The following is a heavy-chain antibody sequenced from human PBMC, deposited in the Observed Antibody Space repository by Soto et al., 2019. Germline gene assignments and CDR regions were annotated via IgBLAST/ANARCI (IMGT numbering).Heavy chain of an antibody. CDR3: AMIETSGGGDDGDI. D-gene: IGHD2-21*01. Sequence: QVQLVEAGGGVVHPGRSLRLACAASGFTFSNYDMHCVRQAPGKGLEWVAAILSDEINKYSADYVKGRFNISRDKSKNTLYLQMNSRRTEDRSAYYCAMIETSGGGDDGDIGGKGTMVTVS. V-gene: IGHV3-30-3*01. J-gene: IGHJ3*02. CDR1: GFTFSNYD. CDR2: ILSDEINK.